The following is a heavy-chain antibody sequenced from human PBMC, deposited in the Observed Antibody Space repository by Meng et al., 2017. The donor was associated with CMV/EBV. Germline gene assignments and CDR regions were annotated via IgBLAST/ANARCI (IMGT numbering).Heavy chain of an antibody. CDR2: INHSGST. V-gene: IGHV4-34*01. D-gene: IGHD3-22*01. Sequence: GSLRLSCAVYGGSFSGSYWSWIRQPPGKGLEWIGEINHSGSTNYNPSLKSRVTISVDTSKNQFSLKLSSVTAADTAVYYCARGPSYYYDRGYYFDYWGQGTLVTVSS. CDR1: GGSFSGSY. CDR3: ARGPSYYYDRGYYFDY. J-gene: IGHJ4*02.